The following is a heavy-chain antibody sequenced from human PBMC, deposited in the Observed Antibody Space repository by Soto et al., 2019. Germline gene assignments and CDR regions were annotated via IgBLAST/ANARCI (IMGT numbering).Heavy chain of an antibody. CDR1: AFSFSNYE. J-gene: IGHJ4*02. V-gene: IGHV3-48*03. CDR3: ARVISILRFGERPYYFDY. D-gene: IGHD3-10*01. CDR2: ISSSGSII. Sequence: EVQLVESGGGLVQPGGSLRLSCAASAFSFSNYEMSWVRQAPGKGLEWVSYISSSGSIIYYADSVKGRFTISRDNAKKSLFLEMNSLRAEETAVYYCARVISILRFGERPYYFDYWGQGTQVTVSS.